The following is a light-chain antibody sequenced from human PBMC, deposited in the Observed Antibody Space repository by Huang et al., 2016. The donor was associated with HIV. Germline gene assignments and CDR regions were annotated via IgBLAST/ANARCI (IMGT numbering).Light chain of an antibody. CDR1: QSVFYNYNNKNY. J-gene: IGKJ2*01. V-gene: IGKV4-1*01. Sequence: DIVMTQSPDSLSVSLGERATINCKSSQSVFYNYNNKNYLAWYQQKRGKLPKLLIFWASARGSGVPDRFTGGGSGTDFTLTIRSLQAEDVAVYYCQQYFNSPRTFGQGTKLEI. CDR2: WAS. CDR3: QQYFNSPRT.